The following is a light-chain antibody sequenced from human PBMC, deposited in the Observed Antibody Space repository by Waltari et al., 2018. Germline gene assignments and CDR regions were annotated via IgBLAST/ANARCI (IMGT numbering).Light chain of an antibody. CDR2: GVT. CDR3: SSHTSSSTHV. Sequence: QSALTQPASVSGSPGQSITISCTGTYSDVGRYDYLSWYQQHPGKAPKLLIYGVTNRPSGVSNRSSASKSGNTSSLTISGLQAEDEADYYCSSHTSSSTHVFGGGTKLIVL. J-gene: IGLJ3*02. CDR1: YSDVGRYDY. V-gene: IGLV2-14*03.